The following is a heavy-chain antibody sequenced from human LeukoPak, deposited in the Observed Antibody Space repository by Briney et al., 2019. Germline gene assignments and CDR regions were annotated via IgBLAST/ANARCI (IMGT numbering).Heavy chain of an antibody. CDR2: INPSGGSA. V-gene: IGHV1-46*01. CDR1: GYTFTSYY. J-gene: IGHJ4*02. Sequence: ASVKVSCKASGYTFTSYYMHWVRQAPGQGLEWMGIINPSGGSASYAQKFQGRVTMTRDTSTSTVYMELSSLRSEDTAVYYCARGDYDILTGYYTPFDYWGQGTLVTVSS. D-gene: IGHD3-9*01. CDR3: ARGDYDILTGYYTPFDY.